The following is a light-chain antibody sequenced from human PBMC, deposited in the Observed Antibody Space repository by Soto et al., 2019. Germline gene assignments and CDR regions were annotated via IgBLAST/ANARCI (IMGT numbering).Light chain of an antibody. CDR3: MQALQPPVT. CDR2: LGS. J-gene: IGKJ4*01. CDR1: QSLLHSSGYNH. V-gene: IGKV2-28*01. Sequence: DIVMTQSPLSLPVTPGEPASISCRSSQSLLHSSGYNHLDWYLQKPGQSPQLLINLGSNRASGVPDRFSGSGSGTDFTLKISRVEAEDVGLYYCMQALQPPVTFGGGTKVEIK.